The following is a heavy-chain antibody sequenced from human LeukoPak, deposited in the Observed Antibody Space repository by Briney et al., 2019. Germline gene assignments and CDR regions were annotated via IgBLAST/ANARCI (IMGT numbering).Heavy chain of an antibody. CDR3: ARWEDYSPHEYYFDY. Sequence: PGGSLRLSCAASGFTFSSYWMSWVRQAPGKGLEWVANIKQDGSEKYYVDSVKGRFTISRDNAKNSLYLQMNSLRAEDTAVYYCARWEDYSPHEYYFDYWGQGTLVTVSS. V-gene: IGHV3-7*03. J-gene: IGHJ4*02. D-gene: IGHD1-26*01. CDR2: IKQDGSEK. CDR1: GFTFSSYW.